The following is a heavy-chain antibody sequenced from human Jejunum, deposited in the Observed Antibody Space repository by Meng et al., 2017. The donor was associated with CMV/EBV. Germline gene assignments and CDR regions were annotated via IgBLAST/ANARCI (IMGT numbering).Heavy chain of an antibody. CDR3: ARVERSDDSRYRPFDY. J-gene: IGHJ4*02. Sequence: FPFSDLWMTWVRQVPGRGLEWVATIKQDGSEKDYRNSLKGRFTISRDNANNSLSLQLNYPRVEDTAIYYCARVERSDDSRYRPFDYWGQGSLVTVSS. CDR2: IKQDGSEK. D-gene: IGHD3-16*01. V-gene: IGHV3-7*01. CDR1: FPFSDLW.